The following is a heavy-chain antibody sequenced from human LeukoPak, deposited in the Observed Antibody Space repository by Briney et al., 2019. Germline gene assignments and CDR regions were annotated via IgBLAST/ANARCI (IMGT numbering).Heavy chain of an antibody. J-gene: IGHJ3*02. V-gene: IGHV3-30*03. Sequence: GGSLRLSCAPSGFTFSNNVMHWVGQAPGKGLEWVAALSHDGSNEFYADSVKGRFTVSRDNSKHSFYLQMNSLRDEDTAVYYCRTELIRGVMTTAFVIWGQGTMVTVSS. CDR3: RTELIRGVMTTAFVI. CDR1: GFTFSNNV. CDR2: LSHDGSNE. D-gene: IGHD3-10*01.